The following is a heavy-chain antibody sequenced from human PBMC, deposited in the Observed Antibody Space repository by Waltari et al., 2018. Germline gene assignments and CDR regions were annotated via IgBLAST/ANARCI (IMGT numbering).Heavy chain of an antibody. CDR2: IYHSGST. CDR3: ARGRAAAWVAFDI. Sequence: QVQLQESGPGLVKPSETLSLTCAVSGYSISSGYYWGWIRQPPGKGLEWIGSIYHSGSTYYNPSLKSRVTISVDKSKNQFSLKLSSVTAADTAVYYCARGRAAAWVAFDIWGQGTMVTVSS. V-gene: IGHV4-38-2*01. J-gene: IGHJ3*02. D-gene: IGHD6-13*01. CDR1: GYSISSGYY.